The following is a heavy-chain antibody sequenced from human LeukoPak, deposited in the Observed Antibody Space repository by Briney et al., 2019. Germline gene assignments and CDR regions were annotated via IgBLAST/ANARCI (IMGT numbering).Heavy chain of an antibody. D-gene: IGHD3-10*01. CDR2: INHSGST. V-gene: IGHV4-34*01. J-gene: IGHJ4*02. Sequence: SETLSLTCAVYGGSFSGYYWSRIREPPGKGLVWIGEINHSGSTNYNPSLKSRVTISVDTSKNQFSLKLSSVTAADTAVYYCARSSPWFGEFIDYWGQGTLVTVSS. CDR1: GGSFSGYY. CDR3: ARSSPWFGEFIDY.